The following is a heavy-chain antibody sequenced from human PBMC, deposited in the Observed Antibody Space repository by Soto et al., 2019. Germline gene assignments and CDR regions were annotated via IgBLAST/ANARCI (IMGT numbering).Heavy chain of an antibody. J-gene: IGHJ4*02. CDR3: AKVSERALISSSYDY. CDR2: ISGSGGST. Sequence: EVQLLESGGGLVQPGGSPRLSCAASGFTFSSYAMSWVRQAPGKGLEWVSAISGSGGSTYYADSVKGRFTISRDNSKNTLYLQMNSLRAEDTAVYYCAKVSERALISSSYDYWGQGTLVTVSS. CDR1: GFTFSSYA. V-gene: IGHV3-23*01. D-gene: IGHD6-13*01.